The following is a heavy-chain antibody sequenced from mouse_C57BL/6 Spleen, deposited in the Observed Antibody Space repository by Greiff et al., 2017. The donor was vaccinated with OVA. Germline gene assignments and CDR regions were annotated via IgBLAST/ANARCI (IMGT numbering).Heavy chain of an antibody. CDR1: GYAFGSYW. V-gene: IGHV1-80*01. CDR2: IYPGDGDT. D-gene: IGHD1-1*01. CDR3: AGGITTVVAHFDY. Sequence: VQLQQSGAELVQPGASVKISCKASGYAFGSYWMNWVKQRPGKGLEWIGQIYPGDGDTNYNGKFKGKATLTADKSSSTAYMQLSSLTSEDSAVYFCAGGITTVVAHFDYWGQGTTLTVSS. J-gene: IGHJ2*01.